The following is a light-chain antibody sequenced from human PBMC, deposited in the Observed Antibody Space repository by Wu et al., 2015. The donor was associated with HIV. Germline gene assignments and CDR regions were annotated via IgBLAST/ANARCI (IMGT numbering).Light chain of an antibody. Sequence: ETVLTQSPATLSLSPGDRATLSCRASQSLSTYLAWYQQKPGQAPRLLIYDASNRAPGVPARFSGSGSETDLTLTISSLEPEDFAVYYCQQRTNWPPELTFGGGTKGGDQ. CDR1: QSLSTY. CDR2: DAS. CDR3: QQRTNWPPELT. J-gene: IGKJ4*01. V-gene: IGKV3-11*01.